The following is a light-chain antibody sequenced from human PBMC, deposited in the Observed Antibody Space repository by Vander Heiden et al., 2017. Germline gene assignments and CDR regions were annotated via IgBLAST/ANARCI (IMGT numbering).Light chain of an antibody. V-gene: IGKV2-28*01. CDR2: LGS. Sequence: DIVMTQYPLSLPVIPGEPASISCRSSQSLLHSNGYNYLDWYLQKPGQSPQLLIYLGSNRASGVPDRFSGSGSGTDFTLKISRVEAEDVGVYYCMQALQTPPWTFGQGTKVEIK. CDR3: MQALQTPPWT. CDR1: QSLLHSNGYNY. J-gene: IGKJ1*01.